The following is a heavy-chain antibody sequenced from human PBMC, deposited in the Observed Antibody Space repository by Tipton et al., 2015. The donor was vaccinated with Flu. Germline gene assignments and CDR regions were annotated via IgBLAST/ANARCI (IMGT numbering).Heavy chain of an antibody. D-gene: IGHD4-11*01. CDR3: ARRDYSNYVSDPKNWFDP. V-gene: IGHV4-38-2*02. Sequence: TLSLTSTVTGDSRRRDYFWVWIVQVPGKGLEWIGNNHYSGSPHYNPSPKSRVTISVETSENQFSLRVCSVTDADTAVYYCARRDYSNYVSDPKNWFDPWGQGTLVTVSS. CDR1: GDSRRRDYF. CDR2: NHYSGSP. J-gene: IGHJ5*02.